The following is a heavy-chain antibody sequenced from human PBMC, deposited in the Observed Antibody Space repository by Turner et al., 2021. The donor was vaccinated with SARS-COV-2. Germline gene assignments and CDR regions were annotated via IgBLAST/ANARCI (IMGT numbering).Heavy chain of an antibody. Sequence: QVHLVQSGAEVKKPGAAVWVSCKASGYTFTGHYRHWVRQAPGPGIGWKGWSSPDSCGTTYAQKFQGRGTMTRDTSISTAYMELSRLRSDDTAVYYCATDSYGTLWGQGTLVTVSS. V-gene: IGHV1-2*02. J-gene: IGHJ4*02. D-gene: IGHD5-18*01. CDR3: ATDSYGTL. CDR1: GYTFTGHY. CDR2: SSPDSCGT.